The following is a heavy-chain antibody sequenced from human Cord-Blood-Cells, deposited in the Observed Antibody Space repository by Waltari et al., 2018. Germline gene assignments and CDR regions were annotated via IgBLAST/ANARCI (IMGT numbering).Heavy chain of an antibody. CDR2: IIPILGIA. CDR3: ARIQDCSSTSCYTYFQH. Sequence: QVQLVQSGAEVKKPGSSVKVSCKASGGTFRTYAILWVRQAHGQGLEWMGRIIPILGIANYAQKFQGRVTITADKSTSTAYMELSSLRSEDTAVYYCARIQDCSSTSCYTYFQHWGQGTLVTVSS. J-gene: IGHJ1*01. V-gene: IGHV1-69*09. D-gene: IGHD2-2*02. CDR1: GGTFRTYA.